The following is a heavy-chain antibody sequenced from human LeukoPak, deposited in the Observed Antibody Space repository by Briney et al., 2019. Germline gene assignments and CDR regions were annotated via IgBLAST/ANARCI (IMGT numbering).Heavy chain of an antibody. D-gene: IGHD1-26*01. CDR3: ARGGGIVGVTVEYYSDP. V-gene: IGHV3-66*01. CDR1: GFTVSGNY. Sequence: GGSLRLSCAASGFTVSGNYMSWVRQAPGKGLEWVSIIFSPGSTYYADSVKGRFTSSRDNSKNTMYLQMNSLRVEDTAAYYCARGGGIVGVTVEYYSDPWGQGTLVNVSS. CDR2: IFSPGST. J-gene: IGHJ5*02.